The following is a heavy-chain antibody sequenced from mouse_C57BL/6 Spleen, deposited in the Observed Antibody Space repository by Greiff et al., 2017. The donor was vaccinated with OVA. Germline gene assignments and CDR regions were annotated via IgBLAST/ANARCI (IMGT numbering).Heavy chain of an antibody. CDR1: GYSITSDY. Sequence: DVKLVESGPGLAKPSQTLSLTCSVTGYSITSDYWNWIRKFPGNKLEYMGYISYSGSTYYNPSLKSRISITRDTSKNQYYLQLNSVTTEDTATYYCARDYGNSHWYFDVWGTGTTVTVSS. D-gene: IGHD2-1*01. CDR3: ARDYGNSHWYFDV. V-gene: IGHV3-8*01. CDR2: ISYSGST. J-gene: IGHJ1*03.